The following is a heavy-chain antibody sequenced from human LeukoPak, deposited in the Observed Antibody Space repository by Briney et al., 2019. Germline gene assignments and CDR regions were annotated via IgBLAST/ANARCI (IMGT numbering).Heavy chain of an antibody. J-gene: IGHJ4*02. CDR3: ARGLYDYVWGSYRSFDY. V-gene: IGHV1-69*13. Sequence: SVKASCKASGYTFTGYYMHWVRQAPGQGLEWMGWINPIFGTANYAQKFQGRVTITADESTSTAYMELSSLRSEDTAVYYCARGLYDYVWGSYRSFDYWGQGTLVTVSS. D-gene: IGHD3-16*02. CDR1: GYTFTGYY. CDR2: INPIFGTA.